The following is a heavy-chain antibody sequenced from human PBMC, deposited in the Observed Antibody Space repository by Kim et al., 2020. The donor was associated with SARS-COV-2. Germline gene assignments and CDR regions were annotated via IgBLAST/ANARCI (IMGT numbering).Heavy chain of an antibody. V-gene: IGHV1-2*04. J-gene: IGHJ4*02. D-gene: IGHD6-13*01. CDR3: ARSSMYSSSWSGFDY. Sequence: ASVKVSCKASGYTFTGYYMHWVRQAPGQGLEWMGWINPNSGGTNYAQKFQGWVTMTRDTSISTAYMELSRLRSDDTAVYYCARSSMYSSSWSGFDYWGQGALVTVS. CDR2: INPNSGGT. CDR1: GYTFTGYY.